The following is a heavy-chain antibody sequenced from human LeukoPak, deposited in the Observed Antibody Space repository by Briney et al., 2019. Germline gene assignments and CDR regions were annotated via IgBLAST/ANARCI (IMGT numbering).Heavy chain of an antibody. CDR2: INPNSGGT. J-gene: IGHJ6*02. CDR1: GYTFTGYY. V-gene: IGHV1-2*02. D-gene: IGHD6-19*01. CDR3: ARAYSSGWWDYYYYGMDV. Sequence: ASVKVSCKASGYTFTGYYMHWVRQAPGQGLEWMGWINPNSGGTNYAQKFQGRVTMTRDTSISTAYMELSRLRSDDTAVYYCARAYSSGWWDYYYYGMDVWGQGTTVTVS.